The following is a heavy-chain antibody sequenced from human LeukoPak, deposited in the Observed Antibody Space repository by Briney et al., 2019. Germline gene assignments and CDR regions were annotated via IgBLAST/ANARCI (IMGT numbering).Heavy chain of an antibody. J-gene: IGHJ4*02. V-gene: IGHV3-48*03. Sequence: GGSLRLSCAASGFTFSSYEMNWVRQAPGKGLEWVSYISSSGSTIYYADSVKGRFTISRDNAKNSLYLQMNSLRAEDTAVYYCARDLPRLSFDYWGQGALVTVSS. CDR2: ISSSGSTI. CDR1: GFTFSSYE. CDR3: ARDLPRLSFDY.